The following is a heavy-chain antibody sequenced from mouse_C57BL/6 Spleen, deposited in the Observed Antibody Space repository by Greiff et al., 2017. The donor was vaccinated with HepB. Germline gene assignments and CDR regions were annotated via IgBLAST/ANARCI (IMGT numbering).Heavy chain of an antibody. Sequence: QVQLQQSGAELAKPGASVKLSCKASGYTFTSYWMHWVKQRPGQGLEWIGYINPSSGYTKYNQKFKDKATLTADKSSSTAYMQLSSLTYEDSAVYYCGTTVVAGDWYFDVWGTGTTVTVSS. CDR2: INPSSGYT. V-gene: IGHV1-7*01. CDR3: GTTVVAGDWYFDV. J-gene: IGHJ1*03. D-gene: IGHD1-1*01. CDR1: GYTFTSYW.